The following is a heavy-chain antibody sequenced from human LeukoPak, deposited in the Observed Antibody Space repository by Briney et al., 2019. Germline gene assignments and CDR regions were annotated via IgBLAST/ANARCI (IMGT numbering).Heavy chain of an antibody. D-gene: IGHD5-12*01. CDR2: INHFGGT. J-gene: IGHJ5*01. CDR1: GGSFSTYY. CDR3: VRHDGRGGATMGAFDS. Sequence: SETLSLTCAVYGGSFSTYYWNWIRQPPGKGLEWIGEINHFGGTNYNPSLKSRVTISLDTSANHFSLQLNSVTAADTAVYYCVRHDGRGGATMGAFDSWGQGSLVTVSS. V-gene: IGHV4-34*01.